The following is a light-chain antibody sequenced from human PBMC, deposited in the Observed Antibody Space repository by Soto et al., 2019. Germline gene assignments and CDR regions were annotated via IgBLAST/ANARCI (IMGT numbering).Light chain of an antibody. Sequence: IVMTQSPATRSLSPGERATLSRRASQSVSSTLAWYQQKPGQAPMPLIYGASSRATGIPDRFSGSGSGTDFTLTISRLENEDFAVYYCQQYGSSTKTFGQGTKVDIK. V-gene: IGKV3-20*01. CDR1: QSVSST. CDR3: QQYGSSTKT. CDR2: GAS. J-gene: IGKJ1*01.